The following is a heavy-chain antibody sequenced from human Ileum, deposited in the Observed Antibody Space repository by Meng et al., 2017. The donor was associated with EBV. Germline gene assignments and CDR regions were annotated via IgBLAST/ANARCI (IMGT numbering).Heavy chain of an antibody. J-gene: IGHJ4*02. V-gene: IGHV1-69*06. CDR1: GNKFSGYG. CDR3: ARGTGADY. Sequence: VSVVEFEPVVEKAGFSVKVSGKSSGNKFSGYGSTWVRQAPGQGLEWMGGIIPAIGTPKYDRKFQDRLKITADKSTSTGYMELHSLTSNDTAVYFCARGTGADYWGQGTLVTVSS. CDR2: IIPAIGTP. D-gene: IGHD3-10*01.